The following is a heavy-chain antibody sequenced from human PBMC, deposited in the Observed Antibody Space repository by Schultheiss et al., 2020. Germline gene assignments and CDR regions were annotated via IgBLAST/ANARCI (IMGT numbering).Heavy chain of an antibody. CDR2: IYTSGST. CDR1: GGSISSGSYY. J-gene: IGHJ4*02. V-gene: IGHV4-61*02. CDR3: AREPLARVFDY. Sequence: SETLSLTCTVSGGSISSGSYYWSWIRQPAGKGLEWIGRIYTSGSTNYNPSLKSRVTMSVDTSKNQFSLKLSSVTAADTAVYYCAREPLARVFDYWGQGTLVTVSS.